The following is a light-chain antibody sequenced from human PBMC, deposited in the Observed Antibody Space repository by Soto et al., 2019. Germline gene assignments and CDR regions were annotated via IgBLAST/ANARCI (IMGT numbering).Light chain of an antibody. CDR1: QSVLFTSNNKNY. Sequence: DGLRSQFPDSLAVSLGERATINCESSQSVLFTSNNKNYLAWYQQKPGQPPKLLLSWASARESGVPERFSGSGSGTLFTLSISSLQAEDVAVYYCQQYYTLPLPFGGGTKVDI. V-gene: IGKV4-1*01. J-gene: IGKJ4*01. CDR2: WAS. CDR3: QQYYTLPLP.